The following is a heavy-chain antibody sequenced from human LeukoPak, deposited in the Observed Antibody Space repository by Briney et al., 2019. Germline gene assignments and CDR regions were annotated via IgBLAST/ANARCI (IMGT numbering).Heavy chain of an antibody. CDR3: ARDGDYYYYMDV. Sequence: SETLSLTCTVSGGSISSYYWSWIRQPPGKGLEWIGYIYYSGSTNCNPSLKSRVTISVDTSKNQFSLKLSSVTAADTAVYYCARDGDYYYYMDVWGKGTTVTVSS. D-gene: IGHD3-16*01. CDR1: GGSISSYY. CDR2: IYYSGST. V-gene: IGHV4-59*01. J-gene: IGHJ6*03.